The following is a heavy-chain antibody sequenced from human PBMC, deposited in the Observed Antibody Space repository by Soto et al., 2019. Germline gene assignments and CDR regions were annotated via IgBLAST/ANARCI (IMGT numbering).Heavy chain of an antibody. V-gene: IGHV1-18*01. D-gene: IGHD6-13*01. J-gene: IGHJ6*02. CDR3: ARITAAASPYCYYVMDV. CDR2: ISAYNGNT. CDR1: GYTFTSYD. Sequence: ASVKVSCKASGYTFTSYDISWVRQAPGQGLEWMGWISAYNGNTNSAQKLQGRVTMTTDTSTSTAYMELRSLRSDDTAVYYCARITAAASPYCYYVMDVWGQGSTVTVAS.